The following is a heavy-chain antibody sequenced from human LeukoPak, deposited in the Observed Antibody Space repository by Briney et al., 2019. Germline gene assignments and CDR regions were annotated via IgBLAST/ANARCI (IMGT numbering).Heavy chain of an antibody. CDR3: ARVGMVRGVIDY. CDR2: INPNSGGT. J-gene: IGHJ4*02. CDR1: GYTFTGYY. V-gene: IGHV1-2*06. D-gene: IGHD3-10*01. Sequence: ASVKVSCKASGYTFTGYYMHWVRQAPGQGLEWMGRINPNSGGTNYAQKFQGRVTMTRDTSISTAYMELSRLRSDDTAVYYWARVGMVRGVIDYWGQATLVTVSS.